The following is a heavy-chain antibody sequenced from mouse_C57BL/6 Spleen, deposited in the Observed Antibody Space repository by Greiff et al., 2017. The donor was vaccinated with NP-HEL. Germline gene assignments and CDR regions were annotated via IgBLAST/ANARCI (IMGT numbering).Heavy chain of an antibody. Sequence: EVKLMESGPGLVKPSQSLSLTCSVTGYSITSGYYWNWIRQSPGNKLEWMGYISYDGSNNYNPSLKNRISITRDTSKNQFFLKLNSVTTEDTATYYCAREGLLVGYAMDYWGQGTSVTVSS. CDR2: ISYDGSN. CDR3: AREGLLVGYAMDY. D-gene: IGHD2-3*01. J-gene: IGHJ4*01. CDR1: GYSITSGYY. V-gene: IGHV3-6*01.